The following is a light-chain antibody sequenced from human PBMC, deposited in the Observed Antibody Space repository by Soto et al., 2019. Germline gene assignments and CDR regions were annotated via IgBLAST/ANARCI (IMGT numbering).Light chain of an antibody. J-gene: IGLJ1*01. Sequence: QSALIQPPSVSGSPGQSVTISCTGTSSDVGSYDYVSWYQQHPGTVPKPMIYNVTTQPSGVPDRFSGSRSGNAASMTISGLQAEDEADYSCCSYTSSPTYVFETGTKVTVL. CDR1: SSDVGSYDY. CDR3: CSYTSSPTYV. CDR2: NVT. V-gene: IGLV2-11*01.